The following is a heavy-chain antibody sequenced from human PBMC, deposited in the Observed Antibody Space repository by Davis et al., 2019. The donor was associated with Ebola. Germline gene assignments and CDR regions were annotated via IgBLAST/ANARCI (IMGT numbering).Heavy chain of an antibody. Sequence: ASVKVSCKASGYTFTGYYMHWVRQAPGQGLEWMGWINPNSGGTNYAQKFQGRVTMTRDTSISTAYMELSRLRSVDTAVYYCARSSGFLEWLLLDDNWFDPWGQGTLVTVSS. CDR2: INPNSGGT. D-gene: IGHD3-3*01. V-gene: IGHV1-2*02. CDR3: ARSSGFLEWLLLDDNWFDP. J-gene: IGHJ5*02. CDR1: GYTFTGYY.